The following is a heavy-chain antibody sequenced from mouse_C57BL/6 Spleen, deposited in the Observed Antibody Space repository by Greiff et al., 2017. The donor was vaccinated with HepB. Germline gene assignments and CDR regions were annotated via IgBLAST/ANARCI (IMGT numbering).Heavy chain of an antibody. CDR2: ISGGGGNT. D-gene: IGHD2-5*01. CDR1: GFTFSSYT. V-gene: IGHV5-9*01. CDR3: ARRYSNYYFDY. J-gene: IGHJ2*01. Sequence: EVQGVESGGGLVKPGGSLKLSCAASGFTFSSYTMSWVRQTPEKRLEWVATISGGGGNTYYPDSVKGRFTISRDNAKNTLYLQMSSLRSEDTALYYCARRYSNYYFDYWGQGTTLTVSS.